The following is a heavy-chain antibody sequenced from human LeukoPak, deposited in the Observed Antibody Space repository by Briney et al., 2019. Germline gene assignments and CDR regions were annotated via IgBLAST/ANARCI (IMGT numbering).Heavy chain of an antibody. CDR3: AKGIYSSGWSYFDY. CDR1: GFTFSSYA. CDR2: ISGSGGST. V-gene: IGHV3-23*01. Sequence: GGSLRLSCAASGFTFSSYATSWVRQAPGKGLEWVSAISGSGGSTYYADSVKGRFTISRDNSKNTLYLQVNSLRAEDTAVYYCAKGIYSSGWSYFDYWGHGTLVTVSS. J-gene: IGHJ4*01. D-gene: IGHD6-19*01.